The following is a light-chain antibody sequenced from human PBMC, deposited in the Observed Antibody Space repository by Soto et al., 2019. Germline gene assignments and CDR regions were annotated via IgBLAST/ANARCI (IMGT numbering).Light chain of an antibody. CDR1: QSVSSSY. CDR2: GAS. Sequence: IVLTQSPVTLSLSPGDRATLSCRASQSVSSSYLAWYQQNPGQAPRLLIYGASSRATGIPDRFSGSGSGTDFTLTISRLEPEDFAVYYCQQYGSSPPWTFGQGTKVDIK. J-gene: IGKJ1*01. CDR3: QQYGSSPPWT. V-gene: IGKV3-20*01.